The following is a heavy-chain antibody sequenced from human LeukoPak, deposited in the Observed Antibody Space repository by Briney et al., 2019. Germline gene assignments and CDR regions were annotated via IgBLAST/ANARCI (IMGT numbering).Heavy chain of an antibody. D-gene: IGHD5-12*01. J-gene: IGHJ5*02. CDR2: ISYGGSNK. CDR1: GFTFSSYA. CDR3: ARSRGYSGYDQNWFDP. V-gene: IGHV3-30-3*01. Sequence: GGSLRLSCAASGFTFSSYAMHWVRQAPGKGLEWVAVISYGGSNKYYADSVKGRFTISRDNSKNTLYLQMNSLRAEDTAVYYCARSRGYSGYDQNWFDPWGQGTLVTVSS.